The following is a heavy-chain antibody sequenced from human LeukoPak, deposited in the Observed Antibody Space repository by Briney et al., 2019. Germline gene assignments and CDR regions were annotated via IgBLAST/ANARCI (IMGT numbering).Heavy chain of an antibody. CDR2: INHSGST. V-gene: IGHV4-34*01. CDR3: ARGVLGSSWSH. CDR1: GGSFSGYY. Sequence: PSETLSLTCAVYGGSFSGYYWSWIRQPPGKGLEWIGEINHSGSTNYNPSLKSRVTISVDTSKNQFSLKLSSVTAADTAVYYCARGVLGSSWSHWGQGTLVTVSS. D-gene: IGHD6-13*01. J-gene: IGHJ4*02.